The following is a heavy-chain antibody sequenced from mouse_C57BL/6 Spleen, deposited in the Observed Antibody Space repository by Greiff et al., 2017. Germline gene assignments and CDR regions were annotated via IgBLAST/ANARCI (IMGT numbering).Heavy chain of an antibody. Sequence: VQLQQSGAELARPGASVKLSCKASGYTFTSYGISWVKQRTGQGLEWIGEIYPRSGNTYYNEKFTGKATLTADKSSSTAYMELRSLTSEDSAVYFCARAGGNDYYYAMDYWGQGTSVTVSA. J-gene: IGHJ4*01. D-gene: IGHD2-2*01. CDR3: ARAGGNDYYYAMDY. CDR1: GYTFTSYG. CDR2: IYPRSGNT. V-gene: IGHV1-81*01.